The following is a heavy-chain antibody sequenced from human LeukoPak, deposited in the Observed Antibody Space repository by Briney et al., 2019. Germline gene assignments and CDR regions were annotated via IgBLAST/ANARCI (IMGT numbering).Heavy chain of an antibody. Sequence: GASVKVSCKASGYTFTYHYLHWVRQAPGQALEWMGWITPFNGNTNYAQKFQDRVTITRDRSMSTAYMELSSLRSEDTAMYYCARSLYGDLWTFDYWGQGTLVTVSS. CDR1: GYTFTYHY. D-gene: IGHD4-17*01. V-gene: IGHV1-45*02. CDR3: ARSLYGDLWTFDY. CDR2: ITPFNGNT. J-gene: IGHJ4*02.